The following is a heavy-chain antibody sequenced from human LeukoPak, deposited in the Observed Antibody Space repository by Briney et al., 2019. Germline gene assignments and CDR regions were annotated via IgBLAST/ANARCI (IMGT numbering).Heavy chain of an antibody. D-gene: IGHD5-12*01. CDR3: AKLPQGGCDYYYIDV. CDR1: GFTFSSSG. V-gene: IGHV3-23*01. J-gene: IGHJ6*03. CDR2: ICGNGAYT. Sequence: GGSLRLSCAASGFTFSSSGMSWVRPAPGKGLQWVSAICGNGAYTYYPDSVRGRVTLSRDNFNNTLFLQMNSLRAEDTAVYYCAKLPQGGCDYYYIDVWGKGTTVTVSS.